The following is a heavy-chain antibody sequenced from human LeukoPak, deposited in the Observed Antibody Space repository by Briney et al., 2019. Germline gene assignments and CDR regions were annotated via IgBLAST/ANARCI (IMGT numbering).Heavy chain of an antibody. CDR2: IYYSGST. CDR1: GGSISSYY. D-gene: IGHD2-2*01. CDR3: AGVYCSSTSCRNWFDP. J-gene: IGHJ5*02. V-gene: IGHV4-59*01. Sequence: SETLSLTCTVSGGSISSYYWSWIRQPPGKGLEGIGYIYYSGSTNYNPSLKSRVTISVDTSKNQFSLKLSSVTAADTAVYYCAGVYCSSTSCRNWFDPWGQGTLVTVYS.